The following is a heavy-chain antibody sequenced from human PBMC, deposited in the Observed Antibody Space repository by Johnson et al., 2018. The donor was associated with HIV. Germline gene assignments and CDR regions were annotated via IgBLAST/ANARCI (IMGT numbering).Heavy chain of an antibody. CDR3: ARVRGLIAFDI. V-gene: IGHV3-30-3*01. Sequence: VQLVESGGGVVRPGGSLRLSCAASGFTFSNYAMHWVRQAPGKGLEWVAIISYDGTNDDYADSVRGRFSISRDNSKNTLYLQMNSLRGDDTAVYYCARVRGLIAFDIWGQGTMVTVSS. CDR2: ISYDGTND. J-gene: IGHJ3*02. CDR1: GFTFSNYA. D-gene: IGHD3-22*01.